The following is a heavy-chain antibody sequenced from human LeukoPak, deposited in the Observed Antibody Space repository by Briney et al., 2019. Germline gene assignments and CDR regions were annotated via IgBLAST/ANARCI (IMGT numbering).Heavy chain of an antibody. CDR2: INPNSGGT. D-gene: IGHD1-26*01. J-gene: IGHJ4*02. CDR3: ARLDSGSFNFDY. CDR1: GYTFTGYY. Sequence: ASVKVSCKASGYTFTGYYMHWVRQAPGQGLEWMGRINPNSGGTNYAQKFQGRVTMTRDTSISTAYMELSRLRSDDTAVYYCARLDSGSFNFDYWGQGTLVTVSS. V-gene: IGHV1-2*06.